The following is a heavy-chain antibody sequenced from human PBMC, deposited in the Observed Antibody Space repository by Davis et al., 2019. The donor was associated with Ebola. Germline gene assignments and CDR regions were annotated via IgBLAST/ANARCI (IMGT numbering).Heavy chain of an antibody. V-gene: IGHV4-34*01. CDR1: GGSFSGYY. Sequence: PSETLSLTCAVYGGSFSGYYWSWIRPPPGKGLEWIGEINHSGSTNYNPSLKSRVTISVDTSKNQFSLKLCSVTAADTAVYYCARGRAVAGTFDYWGQGTLVTVSS. J-gene: IGHJ4*02. CDR2: INHSGST. CDR3: ARGRAVAGTFDY. D-gene: IGHD6-19*01.